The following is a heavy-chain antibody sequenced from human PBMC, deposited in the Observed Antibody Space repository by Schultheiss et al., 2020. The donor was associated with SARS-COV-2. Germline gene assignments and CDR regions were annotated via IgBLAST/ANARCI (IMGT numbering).Heavy chain of an antibody. CDR2: INPNSGGT. CDR1: GYTFTSYG. Sequence: ASVKVSCKASGYTFTSYGISWVRQAPGQGLEWMGWINPNSGGTNYAQKFQGWVTMTRDTSISTAYMELSRLRSDDTAVYYCARSLPMGAHTVAGHFDYWGQGTLVTVSS. D-gene: IGHD6-19*01. CDR3: ARSLPMGAHTVAGHFDY. J-gene: IGHJ4*02. V-gene: IGHV1-2*04.